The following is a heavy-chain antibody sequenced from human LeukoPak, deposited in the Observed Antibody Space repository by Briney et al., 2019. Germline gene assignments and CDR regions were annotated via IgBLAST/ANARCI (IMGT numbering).Heavy chain of an antibody. CDR2: IYHCGNT. CDR1: NGTISPYY. J-gene: IGHJ4*02. Sequence: SETLSLTRTGSNGTISPYYWSWMRQPPGKGLEGIGYIYHCGNTNYNPSLSSRVTISVDTSKNLFSLELTSVTAADTAVYFCARFPAKKADWGQGTLVTVSS. V-gene: IGHV4-59*01. CDR3: ARFPAKKAD. D-gene: IGHD4/OR15-4a*01.